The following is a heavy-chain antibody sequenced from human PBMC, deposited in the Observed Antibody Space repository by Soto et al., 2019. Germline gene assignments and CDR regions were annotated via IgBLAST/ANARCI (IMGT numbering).Heavy chain of an antibody. CDR2: VSYNGIT. CDR3: ARGVTGTLNY. V-gene: IGHV4-38-2*01. J-gene: IGHJ4*02. D-gene: IGHD1-20*01. Sequence: SETLSLTCAVSAYSISSAYYWNWVRQSPGKGLEWIGCVSYNGITFSNPSLKSRVTMTADTSRNHFSLRLTSVTAADTATYFCARGVTGTLNYWGQGTLVTVS. CDR1: AYSISSAYY.